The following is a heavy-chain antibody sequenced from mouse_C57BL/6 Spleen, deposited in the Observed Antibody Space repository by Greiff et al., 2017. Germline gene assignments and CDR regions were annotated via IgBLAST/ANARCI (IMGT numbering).Heavy chain of an antibody. CDR2: ISDGGSYT. V-gene: IGHV5-4*01. CDR3: ARDRNLLLPMDY. CDR1: GFTFSSYA. D-gene: IGHD1-1*01. J-gene: IGHJ4*01. Sequence: EVNLVESGGGLVKPGGSLKLSCAASGFTFSSYAMSWVRQTPEKRLEWVATISDGGSYTYYPDNVKGRFTISRDNAKNNLYLQMSHLKSEDPAMYYCARDRNLLLPMDYWGQGTSGTVSS.